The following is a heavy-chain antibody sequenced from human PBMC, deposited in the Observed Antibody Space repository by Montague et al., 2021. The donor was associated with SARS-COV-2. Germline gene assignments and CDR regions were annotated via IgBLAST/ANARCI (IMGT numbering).Heavy chain of an antibody. CDR2: IYYSGST. D-gene: IGHD3-22*01. CDR1: GGSFSGYY. V-gene: IGHV4-31*03. Sequence: LSLTCTVYGGSFSGYYWSWIRQHPGKGLEWIGYIYYSGSTYXNPSLKSRVTISVDTSKNQFSLKLSSVTAADTAVYYCARVQGITMIVVVIGAFDIWGQGTMVTVSS. CDR3: ARVQGITMIVVVIGAFDI. J-gene: IGHJ3*02.